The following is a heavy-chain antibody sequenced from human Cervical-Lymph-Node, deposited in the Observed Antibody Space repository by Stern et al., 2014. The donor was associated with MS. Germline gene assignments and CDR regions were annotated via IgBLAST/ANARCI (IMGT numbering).Heavy chain of an antibody. D-gene: IGHD2-2*01. J-gene: IGHJ5*02. CDR1: GGSFSGYY. CDR2: INHSGST. CDR3: ARRWARGYCSSTSCHRNWFDP. Sequence: QVQLQQWGAGLLKPSETLSLTCAVYGGSFSGYYWSWIRQPPGKGLEWIGEINHSGSTNYNPSLKSRVTISVDTSKNQFSLKLSSVTAADTAVYYCARRWARGYCSSTSCHRNWFDPWGQGTLVTVSS. V-gene: IGHV4-34*01.